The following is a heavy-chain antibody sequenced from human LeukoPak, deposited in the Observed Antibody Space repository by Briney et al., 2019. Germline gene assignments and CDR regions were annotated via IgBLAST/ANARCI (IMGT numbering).Heavy chain of an antibody. D-gene: IGHD5-18*01. CDR2: IYHSGST. J-gene: IGHJ4*02. CDR3: AHGGGYSYGYFHH. V-gene: IGHV4-4*02. Sequence: PSETLSLTCAVSGGSVSSNNWWTWVRQPPGKGLEWIGEIYHSGSTTSNPSLKSRVTISVDNSKNQFSLKLSSVTAAATAIYYCAHGGGYSYGYFHHWGQGTLVTVSS. CDR1: GGSVSSNNW.